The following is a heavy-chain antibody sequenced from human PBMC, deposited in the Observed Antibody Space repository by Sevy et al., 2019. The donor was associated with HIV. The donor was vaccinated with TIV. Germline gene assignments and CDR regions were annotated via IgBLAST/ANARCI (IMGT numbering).Heavy chain of an antibody. CDR1: GLTPSTFG. CDR2: IGYDGNNK. D-gene: IGHD4-17*01. J-gene: IGHJ4*02. CDR3: ARNPRIYGDYLLAYFDY. Sequence: GGSLRLSCAASGLTPSTFGIHWVRQAPGKGLEWVAVIGYDGNNKFYAESVKGRFTISRDDSKNTVLLQMDSLRAEDKAVNYCARNPRIYGDYLLAYFDYWGQGTLVTVSS. V-gene: IGHV3-33*01.